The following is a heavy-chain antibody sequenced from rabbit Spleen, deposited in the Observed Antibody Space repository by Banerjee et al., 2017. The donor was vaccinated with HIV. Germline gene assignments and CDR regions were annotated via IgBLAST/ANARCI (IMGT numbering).Heavy chain of an antibody. D-gene: IGHD8-1*01. CDR3: ARDSGSSFSSYGMDL. CDR1: GFSFSSSW. CDR2: AWNGDVDT. Sequence: QSLEESGGDLVKPGASLTLTCTASGFSFSSSWICWVRQAPGKGLEWIACAWNGDVDTHYASWAKGRFTCSKTSSTTVTLQMTSLTAADTATYFCARDSGSSFSSYGMDLWGPGTLVTVS. J-gene: IGHJ6*01. V-gene: IGHV1S40*01.